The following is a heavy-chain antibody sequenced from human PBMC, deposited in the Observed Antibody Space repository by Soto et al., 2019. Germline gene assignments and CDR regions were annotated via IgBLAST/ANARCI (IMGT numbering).Heavy chain of an antibody. Sequence: GGSLRLSCAASGFTFSSYGMHWVRQAPGKGLEWVAVISYDGSNKYYAGSVKGRFTISRDNSKNTLYLQMNSLRAEDTAVYYCAKDPGGSYYSYVDYWGQGTLVTVSS. CDR1: GFTFSSYG. CDR2: ISYDGSNK. CDR3: AKDPGGSYYSYVDY. V-gene: IGHV3-30*18. D-gene: IGHD1-26*01. J-gene: IGHJ4*02.